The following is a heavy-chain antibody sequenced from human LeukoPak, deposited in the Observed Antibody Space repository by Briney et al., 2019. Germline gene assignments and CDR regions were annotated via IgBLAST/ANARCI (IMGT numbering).Heavy chain of an antibody. J-gene: IGHJ5*02. CDR1: GFTFSSFA. Sequence: GGSLRLSCAASGFTFSSFAMHWVRQAPGKGLEWVAIISYDGSNKYYADSVKGRFTISRDNAKNSLYLQMNSLRAEDTAVYYCARVGAVAVNWFDPWGQGTLVTVSS. V-gene: IGHV3-30*04. CDR3: ARVGAVAVNWFDP. D-gene: IGHD6-19*01. CDR2: ISYDGSNK.